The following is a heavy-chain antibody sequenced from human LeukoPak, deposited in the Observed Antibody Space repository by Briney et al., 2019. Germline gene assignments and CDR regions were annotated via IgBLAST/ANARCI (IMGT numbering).Heavy chain of an antibody. Sequence: PGRSLRLSCAASGFTFSSYGMHWVRQAPGKGLEWVAVISYDGSNKYYADSVKGRFTISRDNSKNTLYLQMNSLRAEDTAVYYCARAPGDDWKFDYWGQGTLVTVSS. CDR2: ISYDGSNK. CDR3: ARAPGDDWKFDY. CDR1: GFTFSSYG. V-gene: IGHV3-30*03. D-gene: IGHD1-1*01. J-gene: IGHJ4*02.